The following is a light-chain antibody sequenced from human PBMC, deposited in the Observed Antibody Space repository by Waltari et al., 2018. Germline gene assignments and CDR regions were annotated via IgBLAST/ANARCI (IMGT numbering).Light chain of an antibody. CDR1: SSDVGGYNF. V-gene: IGLV2-14*01. J-gene: IGLJ1*01. Sequence: QSALTQPAPVSGSPGQSTTLPCTATSSDVGGYNFVSWYQQHPGKAPKLMSYDVSNRPSGVSNRFSGSKSGNTASLTISGLQAEDEADYYCSSYTSSDTPVFGTGTKVTVV. CDR3: SSYTSSDTPV. CDR2: DVS.